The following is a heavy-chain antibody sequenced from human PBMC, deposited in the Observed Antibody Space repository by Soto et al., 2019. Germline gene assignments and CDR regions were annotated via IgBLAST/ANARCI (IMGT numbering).Heavy chain of an antibody. CDR3: ARGDLEMATFDFDY. Sequence: ASVKVSCKASGGTFSSYAISWVRQAPGQGLEWMGGIIPIFGTANYAQKFQGRVTITADESTSTAYMELSSLRSEDTAVYYCARGDLEMATFDFDYWGQGTLVTVSS. J-gene: IGHJ4*02. D-gene: IGHD5-12*01. CDR1: GGTFSSYA. V-gene: IGHV1-69*13. CDR2: IIPIFGTA.